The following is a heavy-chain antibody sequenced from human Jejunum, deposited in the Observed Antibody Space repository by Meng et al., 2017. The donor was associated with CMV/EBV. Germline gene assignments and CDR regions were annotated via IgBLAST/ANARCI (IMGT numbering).Heavy chain of an antibody. J-gene: IGHJ6*02. Sequence: DDYSMQWVRQAPGKGLEWVCLISWDGDTIYYTDSVKSRFTISRDNSKNSLYLQMNSLRTEDTALYYCAKDRVAARPGYYYYGLDVWGQGTTVTVSS. V-gene: IGHV3-43*01. CDR2: ISWDGDTI. CDR1: DDYS. D-gene: IGHD6-6*01. CDR3: AKDRVAARPGYYYYGLDV.